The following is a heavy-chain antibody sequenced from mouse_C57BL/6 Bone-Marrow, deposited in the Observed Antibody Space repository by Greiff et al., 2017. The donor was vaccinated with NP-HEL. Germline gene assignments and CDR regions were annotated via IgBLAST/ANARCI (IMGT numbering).Heavy chain of an antibody. CDR2: ISGGGGNT. CDR1: GFTFTSYT. D-gene: IGHD2-1*01. V-gene: IGHV5-9*01. CDR3: ARKDEDGNTGDYAMDY. J-gene: IGHJ4*01. Sequence: EVKVVESGGGLVKPGGSLKLSCAASGFTFTSYTMSWVRQTPEKRLEWVATISGGGGNTYYPDSVKGRFTISRDNAKNTLYLQMSSLRSEDTALYYCARKDEDGNTGDYAMDYWGQGTSVTVSS.